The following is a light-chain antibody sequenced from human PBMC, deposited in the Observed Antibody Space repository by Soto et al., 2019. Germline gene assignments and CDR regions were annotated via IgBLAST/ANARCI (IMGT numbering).Light chain of an antibody. CDR1: QDISNY. Sequence: DIQMTQSPSSLSASVGDRVTITCQASQDISNYLNWYQQKPGKAPKLLIYDASNLETGVPSRFSGSGSGIDFTFTISSLQPEDIATYYCQQYDSLPYTFGQGTKLEIK. V-gene: IGKV1-33*01. J-gene: IGKJ2*01. CDR2: DAS. CDR3: QQYDSLPYT.